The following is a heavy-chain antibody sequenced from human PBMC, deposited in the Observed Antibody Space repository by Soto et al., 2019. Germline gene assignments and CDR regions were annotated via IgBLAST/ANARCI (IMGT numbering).Heavy chain of an antibody. CDR3: AKALYSGYRYYYFDY. CDR1: GFTFSSYG. Sequence: HPGGSLRLSCAASGFTFSSYGMHWVRQAPGKGLEWVAVISYDGSNKYYADSVKGRFTISRDNSKNTLYLQMNSLRAEDTAVYYCAKALYSGYRYYYFDYCGQETLVPVSS. CDR2: ISYDGSNK. D-gene: IGHD3-22*01. J-gene: IGHJ4*02. V-gene: IGHV3-30*18.